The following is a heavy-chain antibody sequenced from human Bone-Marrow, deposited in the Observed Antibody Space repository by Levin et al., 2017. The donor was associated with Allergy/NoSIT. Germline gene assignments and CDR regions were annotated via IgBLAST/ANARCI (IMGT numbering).Heavy chain of an antibody. Sequence: ASVKVSCKASGGTFSSYAISWVRQAPGQGLEWMGGIIPIFGTANYAQKFQGRVTITADKSTSTAYMELSSLRSEDTAVYYCARGGREWYYYDSSGYYLNWFDPWGQGTLVTVSS. CDR2: IIPIFGTA. J-gene: IGHJ5*02. CDR3: ARGGREWYYYDSSGYYLNWFDP. CDR1: GGTFSSYA. V-gene: IGHV1-69*06. D-gene: IGHD3-22*01.